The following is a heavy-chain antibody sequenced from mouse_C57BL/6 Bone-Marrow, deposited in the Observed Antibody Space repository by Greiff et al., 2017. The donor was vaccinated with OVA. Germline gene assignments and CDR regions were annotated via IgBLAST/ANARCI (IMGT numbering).Heavy chain of an antibody. J-gene: IGHJ2*01. CDR1: GYAFSSSW. D-gene: IGHD1-1*01. Sequence: QVQLQQSGPELVKPGASVKISCKASGYAFSSSWMNWVKQRPGKGLEWIGRIYPGDGDTNYNGKFKGKATLTADKSSSTAYRQLSSLTSEDSAVYFCARYYYGSSLFDYWGQGTTLTVSS. CDR3: ARYYYGSSLFDY. V-gene: IGHV1-82*01. CDR2: IYPGDGDT.